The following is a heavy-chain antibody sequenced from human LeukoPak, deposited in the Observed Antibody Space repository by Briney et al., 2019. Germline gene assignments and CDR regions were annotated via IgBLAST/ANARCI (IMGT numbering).Heavy chain of an antibody. CDR2: ISSSGGST. Sequence: PGGSLRLSCAASGFTFTSYAMSWVRQAPGKGPEWVSAISSSGGSTYYADSVKGRFTISRDNSKSTLFLQMNSLRAEDTAVYYCAKDPRVGSRVATPCHWGQGTLVTVSS. CDR3: AKDPRVGSRVATPCH. D-gene: IGHD5-24*01. J-gene: IGHJ4*02. V-gene: IGHV3-23*01. CDR1: GFTFTSYA.